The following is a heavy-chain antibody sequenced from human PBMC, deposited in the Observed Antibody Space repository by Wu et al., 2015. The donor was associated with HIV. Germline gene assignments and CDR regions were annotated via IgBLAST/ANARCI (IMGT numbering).Heavy chain of an antibody. CDR3: ARGTSVEYSASDPYYYYTMDV. D-gene: IGHD5-12*01. CDR1: GGTFINFP. Sequence: QVQLEQSGAVLKKPGSSVKVSCRSSGGTFINFPLSWVRQARGQGLEWMGGIVPMFGAAQFAQKFEDRPTITTDESATTAYMELSSLRSDDTAVYFCARGTSVEYSASDPYYYYTMDVWDQGP. CDR2: IVPMFGAA. J-gene: IGHJ6*02. V-gene: IGHV1-69*05.